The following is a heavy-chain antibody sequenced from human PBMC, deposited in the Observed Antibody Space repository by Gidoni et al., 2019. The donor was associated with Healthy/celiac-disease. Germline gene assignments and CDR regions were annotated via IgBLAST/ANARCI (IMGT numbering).Heavy chain of an antibody. CDR2: ISYDGSNK. CDR1: GFTFSSYG. J-gene: IGHJ4*02. V-gene: IGHV3-30*18. Sequence: QVQLVESGGGVVQPGRSLRLSCAASGFTFSSYGMHWVRQAPGKGLEWVAVISYDGSNKYYADAVKGRFTISRDKSKNTLYLQMNSLRAEDTAVYYCAKDWGSGSYYNYYFDYWGQGTLVTVSS. D-gene: IGHD3-10*01. CDR3: AKDWGSGSYYNYYFDY.